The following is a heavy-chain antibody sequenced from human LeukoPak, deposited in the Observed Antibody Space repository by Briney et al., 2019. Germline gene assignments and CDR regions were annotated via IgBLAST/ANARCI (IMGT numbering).Heavy chain of an antibody. J-gene: IGHJ4*02. Sequence: GGSLRLSCAASKFNFSSYEMNWVRQAPGKGLEWISYITTSGSIIYYADSVKGRFTISRDNAKNSLYLQMNSLRAEDTAVYYCANLRGAPYWGQGTLVTVSS. CDR2: ITTSGSII. V-gene: IGHV3-48*03. CDR3: ANLRGAPY. D-gene: IGHD3-10*01. CDR1: KFNFSSYE.